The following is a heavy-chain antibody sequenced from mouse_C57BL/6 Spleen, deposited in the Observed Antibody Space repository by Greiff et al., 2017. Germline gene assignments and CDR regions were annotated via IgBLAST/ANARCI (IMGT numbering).Heavy chain of an antibody. J-gene: IGHJ2*01. D-gene: IGHD1-3*01. CDR1: GYSFTSYY. CDR3: AARVKGDYFDY. CDR2: IYPGSGNT. V-gene: IGHV1-66*01. Sequence: QVQLQQSGPELVKPGASVKISCKASGYSFTSYYIHWVKQRPGQGLEWIGWIYPGSGNTKYNEKFKGKATLTADTASSTAYMQLSSLTSEDSAVYYCAARVKGDYFDYWGQGTTLTVSS.